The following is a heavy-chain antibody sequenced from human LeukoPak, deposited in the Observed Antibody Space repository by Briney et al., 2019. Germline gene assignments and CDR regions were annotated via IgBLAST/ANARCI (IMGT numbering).Heavy chain of an antibody. CDR1: GVILRTDS. Sequence: GGSLRLSCAASGVILRTDSMIWVRQAPGKGLDWVTYYIANSSTIYYAHSVKSRFTISRDNAKNSLYLQMNSLRDEDTAVYYCATISSFTVTNDYWGQGTLVTVSS. D-gene: IGHD4-17*01. J-gene: IGHJ4*02. CDR2: YIANSSTI. CDR3: ATISSFTVTNDY. V-gene: IGHV3-48*02.